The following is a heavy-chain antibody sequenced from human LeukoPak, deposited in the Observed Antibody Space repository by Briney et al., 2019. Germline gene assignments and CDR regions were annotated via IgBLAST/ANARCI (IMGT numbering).Heavy chain of an antibody. CDR3: ARASDYGDYFSGMDV. D-gene: IGHD4-17*01. CDR1: GFPFSSFW. CDR2: IKQDGSEK. J-gene: IGHJ6*02. Sequence: GSLRPSCAAPGFPFSSFWMSLVRPASGKGPGWVAHIKQDGSEKYYVDSVKGRFTISRDNAKNSLYLQMNSLRAEDMAVYYCARASDYGDYFSGMDVWGQGTTVTVSS. V-gene: IGHV3-7*01.